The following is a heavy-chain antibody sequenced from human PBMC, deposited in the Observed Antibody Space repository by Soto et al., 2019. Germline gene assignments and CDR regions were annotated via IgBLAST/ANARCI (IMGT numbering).Heavy chain of an antibody. CDR1: GGSISSSSYY. D-gene: IGHD3-3*01. V-gene: IGHV4-39*01. J-gene: IGHJ6*03. CDR2: IYYSGST. CDR3: ATLPITYYDFWSGYREGAWYMDV. Sequence: SETLSLTCTVSGGSISSSSYYWGWIRQPPGKGLEWIGSIYYSGSTYYNPSLKSRVTISVDTSKNQFSLKLSSVTAADTAVYYCATLPITYYDFWSGYREGAWYMDVWGKGTTVTVSS.